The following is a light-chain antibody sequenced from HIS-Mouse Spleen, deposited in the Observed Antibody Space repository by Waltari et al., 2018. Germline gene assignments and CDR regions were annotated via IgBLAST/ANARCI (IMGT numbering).Light chain of an antibody. J-gene: IGLJ1*01. CDR2: DVS. CDR3: SSYTSSSTYV. CDR1: SSDDGGYNY. Sequence: QSALTQPSSVSGPPRQSITIPCTGTSSDDGGYNYVSWYQQHPGKAPKLMIYDVSNRPSGVSNRFSGSKSGNTASLTISGLQAEDEADYYCSSYTSSSTYVFGTGTKVTVL. V-gene: IGLV2-14*03.